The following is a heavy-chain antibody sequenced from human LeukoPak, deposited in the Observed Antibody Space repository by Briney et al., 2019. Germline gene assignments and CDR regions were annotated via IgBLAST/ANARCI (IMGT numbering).Heavy chain of an antibody. Sequence: PGGSLRLSCAASGFTFSDYSMNWVRQAPGKGLEWVASISSSSTYIYYTDSVNGRFTISRDNAKNSLYLQMNSLRADDTAVYYCARLYSRVGPFEYWGQGTLVTVSS. J-gene: IGHJ4*02. CDR2: ISSSSTYI. CDR1: GFTFSDYS. V-gene: IGHV3-21*01. CDR3: ARLYSRVGPFEY. D-gene: IGHD5-18*01.